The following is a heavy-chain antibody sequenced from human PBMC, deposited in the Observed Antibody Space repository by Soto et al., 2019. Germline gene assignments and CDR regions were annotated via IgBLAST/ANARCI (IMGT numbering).Heavy chain of an antibody. D-gene: IGHD2-2*01. V-gene: IGHV1-69*08. CDR1: GGTFSRYT. Sequence: QVQLVQSGPEVKKPGSSVMVSGKASGGTFSRYTISWVRQAPGQGLEWMGRIIPILGIANYAQKFQGRVTITADKSTSTAYMELSSLRSEDTAEYYCAREPGYCSSTSCYLGAGYWGQGTLVTVSS. CDR2: IIPILGIA. J-gene: IGHJ4*02. CDR3: AREPGYCSSTSCYLGAGY.